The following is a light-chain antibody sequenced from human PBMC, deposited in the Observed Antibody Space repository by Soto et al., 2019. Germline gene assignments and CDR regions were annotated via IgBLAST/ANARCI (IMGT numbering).Light chain of an antibody. CDR2: RNY. CDR3: AVWDDSLSVWV. CDR1: SSNIGSNF. J-gene: IGLJ3*02. Sequence: QSVLTQPPAASGTPGQRVTISCSGSSSNIGSNFVYWYQQLPGTAPKLLIYRNYDRPSGVPDRFSGSKSGTSASLAISGLRSEDEAGYYCAVWDDSLSVWVFGGGTQLTVL. V-gene: IGLV1-47*01.